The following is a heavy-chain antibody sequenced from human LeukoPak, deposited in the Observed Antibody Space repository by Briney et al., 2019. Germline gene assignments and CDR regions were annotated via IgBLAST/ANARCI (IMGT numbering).Heavy chain of an antibody. D-gene: IGHD5-18*01. J-gene: IGHJ4*02. V-gene: IGHV3-74*01. CDR3: ARGGIYSYKPFDY. CDR2: INSNGSSI. Sequence: GGSLRLSCAASGFTFSSYWMHWVRQAPGKGLVWVSRINSNGSSISYADSVKGRFTISRDNAKNTLYLQMNSLRAEDTAVYYCARGGIYSYKPFDYCGQGTLVTVSS. CDR1: GFTFSSYW.